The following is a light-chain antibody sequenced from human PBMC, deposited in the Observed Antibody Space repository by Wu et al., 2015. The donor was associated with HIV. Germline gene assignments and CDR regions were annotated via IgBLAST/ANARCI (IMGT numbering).Light chain of an antibody. J-gene: IGKJ4*01. CDR1: QNITKY. V-gene: IGKV3-11*01. Sequence: VLTQSPATLSLSSGERATLSCRASQNITKYLAWYQQRVGQPPRLLIYDVFNRATGIPVRFSGTGSATDFQLTISSLQPEDFATYYCQHLDNYPLTFGGGTKVEIK. CDR3: QHLDNYPLT. CDR2: DVF.